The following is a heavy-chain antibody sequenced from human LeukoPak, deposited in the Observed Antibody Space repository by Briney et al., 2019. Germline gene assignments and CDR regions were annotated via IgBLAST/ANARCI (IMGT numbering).Heavy chain of an antibody. Sequence: SETLSLTCAVYGGSFSGYYWSWIRQPPGKGLEWIGEINHSGSTNYNPSLKSRVTISVDTSKNQFSLKLSSVTAADTAVYYCARAPPDYTGSPIVQSSFDYGAREP. CDR3: ARAPPDYTGSPIVQSSFD. D-gene: IGHD3-3*01. CDR1: GGSFSGYY. J-gene: IGHJ4*02. V-gene: IGHV4-34*01. CDR2: INHSGST.